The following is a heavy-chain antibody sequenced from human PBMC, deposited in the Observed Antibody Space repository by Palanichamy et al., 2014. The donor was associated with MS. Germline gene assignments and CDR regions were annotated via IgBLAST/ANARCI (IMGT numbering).Heavy chain of an antibody. CDR2: INHSGST. CDR3: ARGPYTVPTHLRREYFQQ. Sequence: QVQLQQWGAGLLKPPETLSLTCAVYGGSFSGYYWSWIRQPPGKGLEWIGEINHSGSTNYNPSLKSRVTISVDTSKNQFSLKLTSVTAADTAVFFCARGPYTVPTHLRREYFQQWGQGTLVTVSS. J-gene: IGHJ1*01. CDR1: GGSFSGYY. V-gene: IGHV4-34*01. D-gene: IGHD4-17*01.